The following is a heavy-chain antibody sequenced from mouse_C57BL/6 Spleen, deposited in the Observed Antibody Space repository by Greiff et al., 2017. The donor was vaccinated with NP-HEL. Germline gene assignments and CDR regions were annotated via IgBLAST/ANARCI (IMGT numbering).Heavy chain of an antibody. V-gene: IGHV1-54*01. CDR3: ATGYYDAMDY. D-gene: IGHD2-2*01. J-gene: IGHJ4*01. CDR2: INPGSGGT. Sequence: VKLQESGAELVRPGTSVKVSCKASGYAFTNYLIEWVKQRPGQGLEWIGVINPGSGGTNYNEKFKGKATLTADKSSSTAYMQLSSLTSEDSAVYFCATGYYDAMDYWGQGTSVTVSS. CDR1: GYAFTNYL.